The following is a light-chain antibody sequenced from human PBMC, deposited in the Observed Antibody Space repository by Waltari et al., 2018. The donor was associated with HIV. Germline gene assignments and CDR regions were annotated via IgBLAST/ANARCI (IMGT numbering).Light chain of an antibody. Sequence: DIVMTQSPATLSVSPGERATLSCRASQSVSSTLAWYQQKPGQAPRLLIYGASTRATGSPARFSGSGSGTEFTLTISSLQSEDFAVYYCQQYNNWPPLTFGGGTKVEIK. CDR3: QQYNNWPPLT. CDR1: QSVSST. V-gene: IGKV3-15*01. CDR2: GAS. J-gene: IGKJ4*01.